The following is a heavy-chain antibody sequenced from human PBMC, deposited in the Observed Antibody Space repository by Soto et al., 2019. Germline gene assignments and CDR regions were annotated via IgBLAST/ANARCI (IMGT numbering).Heavy chain of an antibody. CDR3: ARGHSTIIVATNGDYYYYMYV. CDR1: GGSLSGYY. D-gene: IGHD5-12*01. V-gene: IGHV4-34*01. Sequence: PSETLSLTCAVYGGSLSGYYWSWIRQPPGKGLEWIGEINHSGSTNYNPSLKSRVTISVDTSKNQFSLKLSSVTAADTAVYYCARGHSTIIVATNGDYYYYMYVWSKGTTVTVSS. CDR2: INHSGST. J-gene: IGHJ6*03.